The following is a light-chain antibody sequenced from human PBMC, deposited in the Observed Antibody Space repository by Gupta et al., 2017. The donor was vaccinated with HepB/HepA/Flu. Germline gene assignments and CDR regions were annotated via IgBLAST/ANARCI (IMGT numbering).Light chain of an antibody. CDR1: SSNIGSNY. CDR3: AAWDDSLSGPV. Sequence: QSVLTQPPSASGTPGQRVNIPCSGSSSNIGSNYVYWYQQLPGTAPKLLIYRNNQRPSGVPDRFSGSKSGTSASLAISGLRSEDEADYYCAAWDDSLSGPVFGGGTKLTVL. V-gene: IGLV1-47*01. J-gene: IGLJ3*02. CDR2: RNN.